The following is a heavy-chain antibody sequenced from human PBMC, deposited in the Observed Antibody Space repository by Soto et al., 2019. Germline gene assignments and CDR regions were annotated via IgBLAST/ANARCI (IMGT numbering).Heavy chain of an antibody. Sequence: EVHLVESGGGLVQPGGSLRLSCAASGFTFTDYWMTWVRQAPGKGLEGVANVNPDGSEQYYLDSVKGRFTISRDNAKTSLYLQMNSLRGEDTAVYYCTRDLNHDSGPWGQGTQVIVSS. CDR3: TRDLNHDSGP. CDR1: GFTFTDYW. J-gene: IGHJ5*02. CDR2: VNPDGSEQ. V-gene: IGHV3-7*04. D-gene: IGHD1-26*01.